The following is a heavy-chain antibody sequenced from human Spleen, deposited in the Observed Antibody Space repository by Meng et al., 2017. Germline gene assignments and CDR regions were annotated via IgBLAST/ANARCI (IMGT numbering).Heavy chain of an antibody. D-gene: IGHD6-19*01. V-gene: IGHV3-33*06. Sequence: GESLKISCAASGFTFSSYDMHWVRQAPGKGLEWVAVIWYDGSNKYYADSVKGRFTISRDNSKNTLYLQMNSLRAEDTAVYYCAKDIGYSSGRLLDYWGQGTLVTVSS. CDR3: AKDIGYSSGRLLDY. J-gene: IGHJ4*02. CDR1: GFTFSSYD. CDR2: IWYDGSNK.